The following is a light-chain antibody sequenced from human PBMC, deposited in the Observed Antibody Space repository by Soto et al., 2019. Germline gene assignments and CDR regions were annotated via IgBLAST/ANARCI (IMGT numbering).Light chain of an antibody. CDR2: DNN. J-gene: IGLJ2*01. CDR3: ATWDSDLNTGVV. CDR1: TSNIGKNF. V-gene: IGLV1-51*01. Sequence: QSPLTQPPSLSAASGQRVTISCSGSTSNIGKNFVSWYQQLPKTAPKLLIYDNNRRASGIPDRFSGSKSDTSATLDITGLQTGDEAAYYCATWDSDLNTGVVFGGGTTLPVL.